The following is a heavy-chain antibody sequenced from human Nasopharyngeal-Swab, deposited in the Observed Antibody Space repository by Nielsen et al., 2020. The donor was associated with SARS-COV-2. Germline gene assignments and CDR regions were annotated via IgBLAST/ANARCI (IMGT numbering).Heavy chain of an antibody. D-gene: IGHD5-18*01. CDR1: GFTFSSYS. V-gene: IGHV3-21*01. CDR2: ISSSSSYI. J-gene: IGHJ4*02. Sequence: GGSLRLSCAASGFTFSSYSMNWVRQAPGKGLEWVSSISSSSSYIYYADSVKGQFTISRDNAKNSLYLQMNSLRAEDTAVYYCARDSDTRNFDYWGQGTLVTVSS. CDR3: ARDSDTRNFDY.